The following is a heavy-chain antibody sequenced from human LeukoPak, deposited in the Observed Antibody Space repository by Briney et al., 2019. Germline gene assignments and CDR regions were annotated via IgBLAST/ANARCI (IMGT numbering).Heavy chain of an antibody. V-gene: IGHV3-74*01. Sequence: GGSLRLSCAASGFTFSSYWMNWVRQAPGKGLVWVSRIASDGSSTTYADSVKGRFSISRDNAKNTLYLQMSSLRAEDTAVYYCARNPSYSSSWYVFDYWGQGTLVTVSS. D-gene: IGHD6-13*01. J-gene: IGHJ4*02. CDR2: IASDGSST. CDR1: GFTFSSYW. CDR3: ARNPSYSSSWYVFDY.